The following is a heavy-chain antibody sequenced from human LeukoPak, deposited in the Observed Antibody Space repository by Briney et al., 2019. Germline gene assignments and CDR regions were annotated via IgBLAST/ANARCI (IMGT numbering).Heavy chain of an antibody. CDR3: ARDGAYGDPNYDSSGYYGY. D-gene: IGHD3-22*01. J-gene: IGHJ4*02. Sequence: SVKVSCKASGGTFSSYAISWVRQAPGQGLEWMGGIIPIFGTANYAQKFQGRVTITADESTSTAYMELSSLRSEDTAVYYCARDGAYGDPNYDSSGYYGYWGQGTLVTVSS. CDR1: GGTFSSYA. CDR2: IIPIFGTA. V-gene: IGHV1-69*13.